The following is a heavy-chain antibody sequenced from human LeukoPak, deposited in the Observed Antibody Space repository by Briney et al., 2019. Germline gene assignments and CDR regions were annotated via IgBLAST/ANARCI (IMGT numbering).Heavy chain of an antibody. D-gene: IGHD5-12*01. Sequence: ASVKVSCKASGYTFTSYGISWVRQAPGQGLEWMGWISAYNGNTNYAQKLQGRVTMTTDTSTGTAYMELRSLRSDDTAVYYCARIGDIVARGGFDYWGQGTLVTVSS. CDR1: GYTFTSYG. V-gene: IGHV1-18*01. J-gene: IGHJ4*02. CDR2: ISAYNGNT. CDR3: ARIGDIVARGGFDY.